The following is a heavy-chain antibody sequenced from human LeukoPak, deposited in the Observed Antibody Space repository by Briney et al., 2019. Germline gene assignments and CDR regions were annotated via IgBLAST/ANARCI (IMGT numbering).Heavy chain of an antibody. V-gene: IGHV1-18*01. D-gene: IGHD2-2*01. J-gene: IGHJ6*02. CDR3: ARADGIVVVPAANIYYYYGMDV. CDR2: ISAYNGNT. CDR1: GHTFTSYG. Sequence: ASVKVSCKASGHTFTSYGISWVRQAPGQGLEWMGWISAYNGNTNCAQKLQGRVTMTTDTSPSTAYMELRSLGSDDTAVYYCARADGIVVVPAANIYYYYGMDVWGQGTTVTVSS.